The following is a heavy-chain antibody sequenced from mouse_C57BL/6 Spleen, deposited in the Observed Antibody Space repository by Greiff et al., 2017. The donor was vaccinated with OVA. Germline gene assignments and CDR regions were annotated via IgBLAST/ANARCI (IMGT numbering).Heavy chain of an antibody. CDR3: ASSHYYGSSYWYFDV. CDR1: GYTFTSYW. CDR2: IDPSDSYT. V-gene: IGHV1-50*01. J-gene: IGHJ1*03. Sequence: QVQLKQPGAELVKPGASVKLSCKASGYTFTSYWMQWVKQRPGQGLEWIGEIDPSDSYTNYNQKFKGKATLTVDTSSSTAYMQLSSLTSEDSAVYYCASSHYYGSSYWYFDVWGTGTTVTVSS. D-gene: IGHD1-1*01.